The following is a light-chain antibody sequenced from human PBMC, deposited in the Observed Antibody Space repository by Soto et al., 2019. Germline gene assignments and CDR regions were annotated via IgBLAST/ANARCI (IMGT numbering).Light chain of an antibody. Sequence: QSALTQPASVSGSPGQSITISCTGTSSDVGSYNLVSWYQQHPGKAPKLMIYEGSKRPSGVSNRFSGSKSGNTASLTISGLQAEDEADYYCCSYAGSSTFHVFGTGTKLTV. CDR1: SSDVGSYNL. V-gene: IGLV2-23*03. CDR2: EGS. J-gene: IGLJ1*01. CDR3: CSYAGSSTFHV.